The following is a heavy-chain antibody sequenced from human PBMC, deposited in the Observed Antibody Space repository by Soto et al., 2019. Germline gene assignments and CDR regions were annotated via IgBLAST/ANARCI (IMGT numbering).Heavy chain of an antibody. CDR2: IYYSGST. Sequence: SETLSLTCTVSGGSISSGDYYWSWTRQPPGKGLEWIGYIYYSGSTYYNPSLKSRVTISVDTSKNQFSLKLSSVTAADTAVYYCAREKSHGVLYYYYYYGMDVWGQGTTVTVSS. CDR3: AREKSHGVLYYYYYYGMDV. J-gene: IGHJ6*02. CDR1: GGSISSGDYY. V-gene: IGHV4-30-4*01. D-gene: IGHD2-8*01.